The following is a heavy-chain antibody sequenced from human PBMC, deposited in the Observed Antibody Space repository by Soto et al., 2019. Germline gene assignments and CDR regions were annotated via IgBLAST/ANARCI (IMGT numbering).Heavy chain of an antibody. CDR1: GGTFSTHA. J-gene: IGHJ6*02. D-gene: IGHD2-15*01. CDR2: IIPISGTT. CDR3: ARGYCSGGNCYSGMDV. V-gene: IGHV1-69*13. Sequence: SVKVSCKASGGTFSTHAIIWVRQAPGRGLEWMGGIIPISGTTYYTQKFQGRVTITADEPTSTAFMELSSLKSEDTAVFYCARGYCSGGNCYSGMDVWGQGTMVTVSS.